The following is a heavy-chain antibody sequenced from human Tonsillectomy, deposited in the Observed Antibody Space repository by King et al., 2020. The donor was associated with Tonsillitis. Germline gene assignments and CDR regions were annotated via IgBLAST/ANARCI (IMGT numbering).Heavy chain of an antibody. CDR2: IIPIFGTA. V-gene: IGHV1-69*01. Sequence: QLVQSGAEVKKPGSSVKVSCKASGGTFNNYAISWVRQPPGQGLEWMGGIIPIFGTANYAQKFQGRVTITADESTSTAYMKLSSLRSEDTAVYYCARDYDTSIYSPAWGQGTLVTVSS. CDR3: ARDYDTSIYSPA. J-gene: IGHJ4*02. CDR1: GGTFNNYA. D-gene: IGHD3-22*01.